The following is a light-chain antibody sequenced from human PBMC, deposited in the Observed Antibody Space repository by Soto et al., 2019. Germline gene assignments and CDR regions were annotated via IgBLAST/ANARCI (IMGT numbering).Light chain of an antibody. CDR1: SSNIENNC. J-gene: IGLJ1*01. Sequence: QSVLTQPPSVSAAPGQKVTISCSGSSSNIENNCVSWYQQLPGTAPKLLIYENNKRPSGVPDRFSASKSGTSAALGITGLQPGDEADYYCGTWDDSLTAGVFGTATKLTVL. CDR3: GTWDDSLTAGV. V-gene: IGLV1-51*02. CDR2: ENN.